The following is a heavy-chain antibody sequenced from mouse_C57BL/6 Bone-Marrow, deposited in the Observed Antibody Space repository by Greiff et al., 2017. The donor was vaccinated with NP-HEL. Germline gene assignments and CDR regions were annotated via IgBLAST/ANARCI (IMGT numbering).Heavy chain of an antibody. D-gene: IGHD1-1*01. CDR1: GFTFSSYA. V-gene: IGHV5-4*01. J-gene: IGHJ2*01. CDR2: ISDGGSYT. Sequence: EVKLVESGGGLVKPGGSLKLSCAASGFTFSSYAMSWVRQTPEKRLEWVATISDGGSYTYYPDNVKGRFTISRDNAKNNLYLQMSHLKSEDTAMYYCARDEATVDIPEFEYWGQGTTLTVSS. CDR3: ARDEATVDIPEFEY.